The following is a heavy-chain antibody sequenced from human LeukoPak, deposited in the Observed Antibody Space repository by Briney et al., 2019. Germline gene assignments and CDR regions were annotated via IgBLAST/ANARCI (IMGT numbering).Heavy chain of an antibody. CDR2: MNPNSGNT. J-gene: IGHJ4*02. Sequence: ASVKVSCKASGYTFTSYDINWVRQATGQGLEWMGWMNPNSGNTGYAQKYQGRVTITRNTSISTAYMELSSLRSEDTAVYYCARPRGYSYGHFDYWGQGTLVTVSS. V-gene: IGHV1-8*03. CDR3: ARPRGYSYGHFDY. D-gene: IGHD5-18*01. CDR1: GYTFTSYD.